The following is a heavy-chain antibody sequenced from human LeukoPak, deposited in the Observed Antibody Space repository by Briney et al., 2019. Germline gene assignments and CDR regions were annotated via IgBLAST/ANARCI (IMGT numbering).Heavy chain of an antibody. D-gene: IGHD3-16*02. CDR1: GYTLTELS. J-gene: IGHJ4*02. CDR2: FYPEVGVT. V-gene: IGHV1-24*01. CDR3: ATQGYYDDIWGSYRKGIPYTSIDY. Sequence: ASVKVSRKVSGYTLTELSMHWVPDAPGKGREWRGGFYPEVGVTIYAQNFWGRVTMSDDTSTDTAYMELSSLRSEDTAVYYCATQGYYDDIWGSYRKGIPYTSIDYWGQGTLVTVSS.